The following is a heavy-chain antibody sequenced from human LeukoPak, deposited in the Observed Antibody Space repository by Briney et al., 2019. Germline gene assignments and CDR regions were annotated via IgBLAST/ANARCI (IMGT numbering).Heavy chain of an antibody. Sequence: SVKVSCKXSGGTFSSYAISWVRQAPRQGLEWMGRIIPIFGTANYAQKFQGRVTITTDESTSTAYMELSSLRSEDTAVYYCARDLVVVVPAAMTPGGWFDPWGQGTLVTVSS. D-gene: IGHD2-2*01. CDR3: ARDLVVVVPAAMTPGGWFDP. V-gene: IGHV1-69*05. CDR1: GGTFSSYA. CDR2: IIPIFGTA. J-gene: IGHJ5*02.